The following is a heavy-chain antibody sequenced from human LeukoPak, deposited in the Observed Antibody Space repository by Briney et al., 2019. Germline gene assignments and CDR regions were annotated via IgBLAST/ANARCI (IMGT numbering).Heavy chain of an antibody. D-gene: IGHD4-23*01. Sequence: SVKVSCKASGGTFISYEISWVRQAPGQGLEWMGGITPMFGIAKYAQKFQGRVTISAVESMSTVHMELSSLRSEDTAKYYCARGWLADSTVVTPYNYWGQGTVVTVSS. V-gene: IGHV1-69*13. CDR1: GGTFISYE. J-gene: IGHJ4*02. CDR3: ARGWLADSTVVTPYNY. CDR2: ITPMFGIA.